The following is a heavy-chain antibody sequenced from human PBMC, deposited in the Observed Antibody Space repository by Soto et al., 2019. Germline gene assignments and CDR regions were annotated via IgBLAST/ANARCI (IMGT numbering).Heavy chain of an antibody. V-gene: IGHV4-34*01. Sequence: QVQLQQWGAGLLKPSETLSLTCAVYGGSFSGYSWGWIRQPPGKGLEWIGEINHSGSTNYNPSLKSRVTISVDTSKNQFSLKLSSVTAADTAVYYCARGHYDTADYYYYGMDVWGQGTTVTVSS. CDR2: INHSGST. D-gene: IGHD3-9*01. CDR3: ARGHYDTADYYYYGMDV. CDR1: GGSFSGYS. J-gene: IGHJ6*02.